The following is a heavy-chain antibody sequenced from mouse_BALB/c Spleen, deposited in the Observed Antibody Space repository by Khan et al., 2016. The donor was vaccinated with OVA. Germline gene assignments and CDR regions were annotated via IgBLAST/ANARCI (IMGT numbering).Heavy chain of an antibody. Sequence: VQLQRPGPELVEPGASVKMSCKTSGYTFTNYVLHWVKQRPGQGLEWIAYINPDNAGTRYNEIFRGKATLTSDISSTTAYLERSSLTSEDSAVYYCAREASSWDFSFPYWGQGTLVTVSA. CDR1: GYTFTNYV. D-gene: IGHD4-1*01. CDR3: AREASSWDFSFPY. J-gene: IGHJ3*01. CDR2: INPDNAGT. V-gene: IGHV1S136*01.